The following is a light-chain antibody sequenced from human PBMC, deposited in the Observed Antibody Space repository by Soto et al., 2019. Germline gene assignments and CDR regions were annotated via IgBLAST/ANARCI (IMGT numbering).Light chain of an antibody. CDR3: QQSYSNPRA. CDR1: QSISNY. V-gene: IGKV1-39*01. Sequence: DIQMTQSPSSLSASVGDRVTITCRASQSISNYLNWYQQKPGKAPKLLIYSASNLQNGVPSRFSGRGSETDSTLTFSSLQPEDLATYYCQQSYSNPRAFGGGTKVEIK. J-gene: IGKJ4*01. CDR2: SAS.